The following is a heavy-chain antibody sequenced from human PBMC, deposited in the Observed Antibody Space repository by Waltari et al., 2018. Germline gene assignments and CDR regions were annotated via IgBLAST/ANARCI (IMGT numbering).Heavy chain of an antibody. CDR1: GGSISRGSYY. V-gene: IGHV4-61*09. Sequence: QVQLQESGPGLVKPSQTLSLTCTVSGGSISRGSYYWSWIRQPAGQGLEWIGYIYTSGSTNYNPSLKSRVTISVDTSKNQFSLKLSSVTAADTAVYYCARLRSYDFWSGYLYSFDYWGQGTLVTVSS. CDR2: IYTSGST. D-gene: IGHD3-3*01. J-gene: IGHJ4*02. CDR3: ARLRSYDFWSGYLYSFDY.